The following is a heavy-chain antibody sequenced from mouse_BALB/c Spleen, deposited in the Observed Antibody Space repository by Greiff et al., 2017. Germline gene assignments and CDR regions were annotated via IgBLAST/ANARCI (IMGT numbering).Heavy chain of an antibody. Sequence: EVHLVESGGDLVKPGGSLKLSCAASGFTFSSYGMSWVRQTPDKRLEWVATISSGGSYTYYPDSVKGRFTISRDNAKNTLYLQMSSLKSEDTAMYYCASYRYERVYAMDYWGQGTSVTVSA. CDR2: ISSGGSYT. V-gene: IGHV5-6*01. CDR1: GFTFSSYG. CDR3: ASYRYERVYAMDY. J-gene: IGHJ4*01. D-gene: IGHD2-14*01.